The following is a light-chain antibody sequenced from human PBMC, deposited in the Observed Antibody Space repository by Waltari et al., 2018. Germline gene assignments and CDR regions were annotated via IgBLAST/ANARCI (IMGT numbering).Light chain of an antibody. CDR2: DVS. Sequence: QSALTQPASVSGSPGQSITISCTGTSSDVGGYNYASWYQQHPGQAPKLMIYDVSKRPSGVSNRFSGSKSGNTASLTISGLQAEDEADYYCSSYTSSSTWVFGGGTKLTVL. CDR3: SSYTSSSTWV. CDR1: SSDVGGYNY. V-gene: IGLV2-14*01. J-gene: IGLJ2*01.